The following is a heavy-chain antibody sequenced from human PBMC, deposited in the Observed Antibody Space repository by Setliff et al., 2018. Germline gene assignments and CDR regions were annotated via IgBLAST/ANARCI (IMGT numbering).Heavy chain of an antibody. J-gene: IGHJ4*02. V-gene: IGHV3-7*03. CDR1: GFTFPTYW. CDR3: ARDLSGRSDS. Sequence: GGSLRLSCAASGFTFPTYWMTWVRQAPGKGLEWVANIKGDESEKYYVDSVKGRFTISRDNAKNSLYLQMNSLRADDTAVYYCARDLSGRSDSWGQGTLVTVSS. D-gene: IGHD3-3*01. CDR2: IKGDESEK.